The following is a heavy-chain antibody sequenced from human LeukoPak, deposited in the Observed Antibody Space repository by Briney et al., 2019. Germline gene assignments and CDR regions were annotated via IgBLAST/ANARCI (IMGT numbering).Heavy chain of an antibody. Sequence: GGSLRLSCAASGITFNDNWMSWVRQAPGKGLEWVANIKEDGSVKYYVDSVKGRFSISRDNAKSSLHLQMSSLRAEDTAVYYCARDVWTYSGEAFDYWGQGALVTVSS. V-gene: IGHV3-7*01. D-gene: IGHD5-12*01. CDR2: IKEDGSVK. CDR1: GITFNDNW. CDR3: ARDVWTYSGEAFDY. J-gene: IGHJ4*02.